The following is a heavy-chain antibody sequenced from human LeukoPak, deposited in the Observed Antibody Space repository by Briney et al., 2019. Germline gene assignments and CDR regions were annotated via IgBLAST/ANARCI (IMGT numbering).Heavy chain of an antibody. CDR3: ARGPISGWSADY. CDR1: GFTFSSYG. J-gene: IGHJ4*02. Sequence: PGGSLRLSCAASGFTFSSYGMHWVRQAPGKGLEWVALIWYDGSNKYYTDSVKGRLTISRDNSKNTLYLQMNSLRDEDTAVYYCARGPISGWSADYWGQGTLVTVSS. V-gene: IGHV3-33*01. CDR2: IWYDGSNK. D-gene: IGHD6-19*01.